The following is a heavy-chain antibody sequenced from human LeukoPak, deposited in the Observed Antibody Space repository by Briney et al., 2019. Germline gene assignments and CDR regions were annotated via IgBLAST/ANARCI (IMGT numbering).Heavy chain of an antibody. CDR3: ARSNKGGSYFGFDY. Sequence: GRSLRLSCAASGFTFDDFAMHWVRQAPGKGLEWVSGISWNSVGIGYADSVKGRFTISRDNAKNSLHLQMNSLRDEDTAVYYCARSNKGGSYFGFDYWGQGTLVTVSS. CDR1: GFTFDDFA. V-gene: IGHV3-9*01. J-gene: IGHJ4*02. CDR2: ISWNSVGI. D-gene: IGHD1-26*01.